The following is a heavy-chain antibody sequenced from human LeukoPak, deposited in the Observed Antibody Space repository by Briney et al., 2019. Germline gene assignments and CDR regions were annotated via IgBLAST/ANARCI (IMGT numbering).Heavy chain of an antibody. CDR3: AKDILLWFGESSDAFDI. Sequence: GGSLRLSCAASGFTFTTYWMSWVRQLPGKGLEWVAVMSYDGSNKYYADSVKGRFTISRDNSKNTLYLQMNSLRAEDTAVYYCAKDILLWFGESSDAFDIWGQGTMVTVSS. J-gene: IGHJ3*02. V-gene: IGHV3-30*18. D-gene: IGHD3-10*01. CDR1: GFTFTTYW. CDR2: MSYDGSNK.